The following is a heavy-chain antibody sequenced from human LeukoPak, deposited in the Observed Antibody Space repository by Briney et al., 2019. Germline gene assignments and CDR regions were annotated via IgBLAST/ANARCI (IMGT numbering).Heavy chain of an antibody. J-gene: IGHJ4*02. CDR1: LYIFTTHG. CDR3: ARYLFAGSYVWLDY. D-gene: IGHD3-10*01. CDR2: ISSYNGNT. Sequence: SVHVSCKATLYIFTTHGSSWVGQAPGQELEGMGWISSYNGNTNHPQNFQGRVTMTTATSTSTVYMELRSLRSDDTAVYYCARYLFAGSYVWLDYWGQGTLVTVSS. V-gene: IGHV1-18*01.